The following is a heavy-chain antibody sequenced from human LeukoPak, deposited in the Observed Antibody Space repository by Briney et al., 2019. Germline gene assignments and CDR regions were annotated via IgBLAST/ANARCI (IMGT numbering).Heavy chain of an antibody. CDR3: ARDLAAAGPGLDY. V-gene: IGHV4-39*02. J-gene: IGHJ4*02. CDR2: IFYSGST. Sequence: SSETLSLTCTVSGGSISSSSFYWGWIRQPPGKGLEWIGTIFYSGSTYYNPSLRSRVTMSVDTSKNQFSLRLSSVTAADTAVYYCARDLAAAGPGLDYWGQGTLVTVSS. CDR1: GGSISSSSFY. D-gene: IGHD6-13*01.